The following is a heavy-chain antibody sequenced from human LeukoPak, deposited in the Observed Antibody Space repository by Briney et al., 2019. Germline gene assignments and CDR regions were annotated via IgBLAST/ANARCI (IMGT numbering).Heavy chain of an antibody. J-gene: IGHJ4*02. V-gene: IGHV1-18*01. D-gene: IGHD2-2*01. CDR2: ISAYNGNT. CDR3: ARENCRSTSCSPPAGTNFDY. Sequence: ASVKVSCKASGYTFTSYGISWVRQAPGQGLEWMGWISAYNGNTNYAQKLQGRVTMTTDTSTSTAYMELRSLRSDDTAVYYCARENCRSTSCSPPAGTNFDYWGQGPWSPSPQ. CDR1: GYTFTSYG.